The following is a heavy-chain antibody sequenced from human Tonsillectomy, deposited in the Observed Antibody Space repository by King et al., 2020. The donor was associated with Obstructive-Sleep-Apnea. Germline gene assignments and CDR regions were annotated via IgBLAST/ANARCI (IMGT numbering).Heavy chain of an antibody. CDR3: ATSAPGS. CDR2: IYYSGST. D-gene: IGHD3-10*01. CDR1: GGSITSYY. J-gene: IGHJ4*02. Sequence: MQLQEPGPGLVKPSETLSLTCNVSGGSITSYYWSWIRQPPGKRLEWIGHIYYSGSTDYNPSLKSRVTISVDTSKNQISLKVKSVTAADTAVYYCATSAPGSWGQGTLVTVSS. V-gene: IGHV4-59*08.